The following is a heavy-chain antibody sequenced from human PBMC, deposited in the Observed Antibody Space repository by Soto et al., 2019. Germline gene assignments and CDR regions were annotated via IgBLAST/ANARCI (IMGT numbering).Heavy chain of an antibody. CDR3: ARGWDYYGMDV. CDR1: VGSLSSDDYY. Sequence: LSLTCTVSVGSLSSDDYYWNWIRQRPGKGLEWIGNIYYRWNTNYNPSLKSRIIMSMDMSENQFSLKLTSVTAADTAVYYCARGWDYYGMDVWGQGTTVTVSS. D-gene: IGHD3-16*01. CDR2: IYYRWNT. V-gene: IGHV4-31*03. J-gene: IGHJ6*02.